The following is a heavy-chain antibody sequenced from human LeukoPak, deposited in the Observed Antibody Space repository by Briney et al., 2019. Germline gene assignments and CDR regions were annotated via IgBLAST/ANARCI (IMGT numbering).Heavy chain of an antibody. CDR3: ARGKGVSSGWYSYYGMDV. J-gene: IGHJ6*02. Sequence: GGSLRLSCAASGFTFSSYSMNWVRQAPGKGLEWVSSISSSSSYIYYADSVKGRFTISRDNAKNSLYLQMNSLRAEDTAVYYCARGKGVSSGWYSYYGMDVWGQGTTVTVSS. CDR2: ISSSSSYI. V-gene: IGHV3-21*01. D-gene: IGHD6-19*01. CDR1: GFTFSSYS.